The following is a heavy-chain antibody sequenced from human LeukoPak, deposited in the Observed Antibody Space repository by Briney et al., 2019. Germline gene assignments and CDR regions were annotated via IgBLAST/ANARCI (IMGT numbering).Heavy chain of an antibody. J-gene: IGHJ5*02. CDR1: GFTFSSYA. CDR3: AKGVPQITTGFNWFDP. V-gene: IGHV3-23*01. Sequence: PGGSLRLSCAASGFTFSSYAMNWVRQAPGKGLEWVSAPSGTGGATYYADSVKGRITISRDNSKNTLDLEMNSLGAEDTAVDYCAKGVPQITTGFNWFDPWGQGTLVTVSS. D-gene: IGHD4-11*01. CDR2: PSGTGGAT.